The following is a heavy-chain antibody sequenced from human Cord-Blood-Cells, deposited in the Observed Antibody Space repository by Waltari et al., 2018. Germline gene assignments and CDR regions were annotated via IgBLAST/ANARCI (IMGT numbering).Heavy chain of an antibody. V-gene: IGHV4-59*01. J-gene: IGHJ4*02. CDR2: IYYSGST. Sequence: QVQLQESGPGLVKPSETLSLTCTVSGGSISSYYWSWIRQPPGKGLEWIGYIYYSGSTNYNPSLKSRVTISVDTSKNQFALKLSSVTAADTAVYYCAREGAGRTKLERRFDYWGQGTLVTVSS. CDR3: AREGAGRTKLERRFDY. CDR1: GGSISSYY. D-gene: IGHD1-1*01.